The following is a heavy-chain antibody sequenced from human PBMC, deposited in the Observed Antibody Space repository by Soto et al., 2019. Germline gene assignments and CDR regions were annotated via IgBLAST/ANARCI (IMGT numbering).Heavy chain of an antibody. Sequence: SETLSLTCTVSGGSISSYYWSWIRQPPGKGLEWIGYIYYSGSTNYNPSLKSRVTISVDTSKNQFSLKLSSVTAADTAVYYCARSIAARRNYYYGMDVWGQGPRSPSP. V-gene: IGHV4-59*01. J-gene: IGHJ6*02. CDR1: GGSISSYY. D-gene: IGHD6-6*01. CDR2: IYYSGST. CDR3: ARSIAARRNYYYGMDV.